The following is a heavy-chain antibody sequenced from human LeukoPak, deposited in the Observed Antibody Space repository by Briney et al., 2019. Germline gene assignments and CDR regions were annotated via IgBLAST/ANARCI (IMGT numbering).Heavy chain of an antibody. D-gene: IGHD6-13*01. CDR3: ARSKQQLVLGY. Sequence: PGRSLRLSCAASGFTFSSYAMHWVRQAPGKGLEWVAVISYDGSNKYYADSVKGRFTISRDDSKNTLYLQMNSLRGEDTAVYYCARSKQQLVLGYWGQGTLVTVSS. CDR2: ISYDGSNK. CDR1: GFTFSSYA. V-gene: IGHV3-30-3*01. J-gene: IGHJ4*02.